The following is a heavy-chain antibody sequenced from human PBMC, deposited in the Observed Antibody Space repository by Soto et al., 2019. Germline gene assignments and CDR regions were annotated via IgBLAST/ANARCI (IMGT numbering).Heavy chain of an antibody. CDR2: IYYSGST. CDR3: ARDLRFRGFYGMDV. V-gene: IGHV4-31*03. CDR1: GGSISSGGYY. D-gene: IGHD3-10*01. Sequence: QVQLQESGPGLVKPSQTLSLTCTVSGGSISSGGYYWSWIRQHPGKGLEWIGYIYYSGSTYYTPSLKSRVTTSVDTSNNQFSLKLSSVTAADTAVYYCARDLRFRGFYGMDVWGQGTTVTVSS. J-gene: IGHJ6*02.